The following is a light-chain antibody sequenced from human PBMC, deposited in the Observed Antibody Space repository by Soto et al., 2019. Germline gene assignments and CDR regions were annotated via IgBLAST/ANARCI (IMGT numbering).Light chain of an antibody. CDR1: QSVYSN. CDR2: DAS. J-gene: IGKJ4*01. V-gene: IGKV3-11*01. Sequence: EIVMTQSPATLSVSPGESATLSCRASQSVYSNLAWYQQKPGQAPRFLIYDASSRATGIQARFSGSGSGTEFTLTIRSLEPEDFGVYYCQQRSKWVTFGRGTKVDIK. CDR3: QQRSKWVT.